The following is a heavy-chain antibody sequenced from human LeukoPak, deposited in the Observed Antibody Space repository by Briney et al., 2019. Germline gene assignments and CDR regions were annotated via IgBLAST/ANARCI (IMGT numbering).Heavy chain of an antibody. D-gene: IGHD2-8*02. CDR1: GDSIISSSDN. V-gene: IGHV4-39*01. J-gene: IGHJ5*02. CDR2: IYYSGTT. CDR3: ARQPTGFPNWFHP. Sequence: PSETLSLTCTVSGDSIISSSDNWGWIRQPPGKGLEWIGTIYYSGTTYYNPSLKSRVTISVDTSKNQFSLKVNSVTAADTAVYYCARQPTGFPNWFHPWGQGTRVTVSS.